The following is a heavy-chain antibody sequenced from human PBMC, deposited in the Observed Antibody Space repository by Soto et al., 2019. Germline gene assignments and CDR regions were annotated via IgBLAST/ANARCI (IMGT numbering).Heavy chain of an antibody. CDR2: IIPIFGTT. CDR1: GGTFSSYA. CDR3: AREGASGSHIGY. Sequence: QVQLVQSGAEVKKPGSSVKVSCKASGGTFSSYAISWVRQAPGQGLEWMGGIIPIFGTTNYAQKFQGRVTITADESTSTAYLELSSLRSEDTAVYYCAREGASGSHIGYWGQGTLVTVSS. D-gene: IGHD3-22*01. V-gene: IGHV1-69*01. J-gene: IGHJ4*02.